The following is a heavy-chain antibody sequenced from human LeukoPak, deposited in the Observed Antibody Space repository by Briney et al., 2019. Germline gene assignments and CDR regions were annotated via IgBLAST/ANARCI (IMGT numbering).Heavy chain of an antibody. D-gene: IGHD5-12*01. CDR2: IIPIFGTA. J-gene: IGHJ5*02. Sequence: SVKVSCKASGGTFSSYAFSWVRQAPGQGLEWMGGIIPIFGTANYAQKFQGRVTITTDESTSTAYMELSSLRSEDTAVYYCARDRYSGYDFSMLGNWFDPWGQGTPVTVSS. V-gene: IGHV1-69*05. CDR1: GGTFSSYA. CDR3: ARDRYSGYDFSMLGNWFDP.